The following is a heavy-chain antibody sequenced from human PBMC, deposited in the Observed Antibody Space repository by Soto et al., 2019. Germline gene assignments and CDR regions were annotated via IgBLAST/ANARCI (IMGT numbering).Heavy chain of an antibody. J-gene: IGHJ6*02. CDR1: GYTFTYRY. Sequence: GASVKVSCKASGYTFTYRYLHWVRQAPGQALEWMGWITPFNGNTNYAQEFQDRVTITRDRSMSTAYMELSSLRSEDTAMYYCASSSGRLASHYGMDVWGQGTTVTVSS. D-gene: IGHD6-19*01. CDR3: ASSSGRLASHYGMDV. CDR2: ITPFNGNT. V-gene: IGHV1-45*02.